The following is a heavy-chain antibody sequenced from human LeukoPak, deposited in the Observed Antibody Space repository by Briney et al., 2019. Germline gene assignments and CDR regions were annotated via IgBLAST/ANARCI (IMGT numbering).Heavy chain of an antibody. Sequence: PGGSLRLSCAASGFTVSSNYMSWVRQAPGKGLEWVSVIYSGGSTYYADSVKGRFTISRDNSKNTLYLQMNSLRAEDTALYYCAVGFNMVRGFGGQNWFDPWGQGTLVTVSS. CDR3: AVGFNMVRGFGGQNWFDP. V-gene: IGHV3-66*01. D-gene: IGHD3-10*01. CDR1: GFTVSSNY. CDR2: IYSGGST. J-gene: IGHJ5*02.